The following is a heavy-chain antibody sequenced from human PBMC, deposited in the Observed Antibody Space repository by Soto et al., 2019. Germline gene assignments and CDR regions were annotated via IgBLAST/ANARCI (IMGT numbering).Heavy chain of an antibody. CDR1: GGSFSGYY. Sequence: SETLSLTCAVYGGSFSGYYWSWIRQPPGKGLEWIGEINHSGSTNYNPSLKSRVTISVDTSKNQFSLKLSSVTAADTAVYYCVRDWLLTRPNWFDPWGQGTLVTVSS. V-gene: IGHV4-34*01. CDR2: INHSGST. D-gene: IGHD3-9*01. CDR3: VRDWLLTRPNWFDP. J-gene: IGHJ5*02.